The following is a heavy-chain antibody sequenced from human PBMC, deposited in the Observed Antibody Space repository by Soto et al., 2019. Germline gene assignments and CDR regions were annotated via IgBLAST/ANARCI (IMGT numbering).Heavy chain of an antibody. CDR2: IDGRDGTT. D-gene: IGHD3-16*01. CDR1: GYTFTSYY. V-gene: IGHV1-46*01. J-gene: IGHJ4*02. Sequence: QVHLVQSGAEVKEPGASVQVSCKASGYTFTSYYMHWVRQAPGQGLEWMGIIDGRDGTTRYAEKFQGRVSMTRDTSTNTVYMELNSLKSEDRAIYYCARGRGGGYGLDNWGQGTLVTVSS. CDR3: ARGRGGGYGLDN.